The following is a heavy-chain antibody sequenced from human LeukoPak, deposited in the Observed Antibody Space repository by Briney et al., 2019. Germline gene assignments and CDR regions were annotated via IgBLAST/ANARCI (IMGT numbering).Heavy chain of an antibody. V-gene: IGHV3-7*05. J-gene: IGHJ3*02. CDR3: SRWGTYSSSWLGAFDM. Sequence: GGPLRLSCAASGFTFSNYWMSWVREAPGKGLEWVANIKQDGSETYYVDSVKGRFTTSRDNARNSLHLQMNSLRAEDTAVYYCSRWGTYSSSWLGAFDMWGQGTMVTVSS. D-gene: IGHD6-13*01. CDR2: IKQDGSET. CDR1: GFTFSNYW.